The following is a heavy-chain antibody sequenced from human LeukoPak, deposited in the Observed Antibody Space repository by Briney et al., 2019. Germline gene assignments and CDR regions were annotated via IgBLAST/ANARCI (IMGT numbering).Heavy chain of an antibody. CDR2: IYYSGST. Sequence: SETLSLTCTVSGGSISSYYWGWIRQPPGKGLEWIGYIYYSGSTNYNPSLKSRVTISVDTSNNQFSLKLSSVTAADTAVYYCAREASGAFDIWGQGTMVTVSS. CDR1: GGSISSYY. CDR3: AREASGAFDI. J-gene: IGHJ3*02. D-gene: IGHD6-19*01. V-gene: IGHV4-59*12.